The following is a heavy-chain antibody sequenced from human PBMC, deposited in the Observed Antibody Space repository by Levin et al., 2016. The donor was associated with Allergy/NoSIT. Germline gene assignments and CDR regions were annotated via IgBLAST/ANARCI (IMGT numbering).Heavy chain of an antibody. J-gene: IGHJ3*01. V-gene: IGHV3-33*01. Sequence: GESLKISCAASGFTFTSFGMNWVRQSPMKGLEWVALIWFDGTAYYSDSVSGRFSISRDNSKNTVSLQMNSLTDEDTALYFCARDLGQRQLRFTGAFDLWGQGTAVRVS. CDR2: IWFDGTA. CDR3: ARDLGQRQLRFTGAFDL. CDR1: GFTFTSFG. D-gene: IGHD3-10*01.